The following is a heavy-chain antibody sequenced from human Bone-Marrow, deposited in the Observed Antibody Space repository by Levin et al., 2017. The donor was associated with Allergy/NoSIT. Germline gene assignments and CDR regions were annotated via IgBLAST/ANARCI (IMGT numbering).Heavy chain of an antibody. D-gene: IGHD2-2*03. CDR3: ARVDIVVVPAASDYYYYGMDV. Sequence: ASVKVSCKASGYTFTSYGISWVRQAPGQGLEWMGWISAYNGNTNYAQKLQGRVTMTTDTSTSTAYMELRSLRSDDTAVYYCARVDIVVVPAASDYYYYGMDVWGQGTTVTVSS. CDR2: ISAYNGNT. CDR1: GYTFTSYG. V-gene: IGHV1-18*01. J-gene: IGHJ6*02.